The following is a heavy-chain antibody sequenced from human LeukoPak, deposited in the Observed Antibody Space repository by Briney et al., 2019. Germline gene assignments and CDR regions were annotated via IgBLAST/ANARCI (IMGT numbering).Heavy chain of an antibody. CDR3: AKALPGTLNGFDY. J-gene: IGHJ4*02. D-gene: IGHD6-13*01. CDR2: ISGSGGST. V-gene: IGHV3-23*01. CDR1: GFTVSRNY. Sequence: GGSLRLSCAASGFTVSRNYMSWVRQAPGKGLEWVSAISGSGGSTYYADSVKGRFTISRDNSKNTLYLQMNSLRAEDTAVYYCAKALPGTLNGFDYWGQGTLVTVSS.